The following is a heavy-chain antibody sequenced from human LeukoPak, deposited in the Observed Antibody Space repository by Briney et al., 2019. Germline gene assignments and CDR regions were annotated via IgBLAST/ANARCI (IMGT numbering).Heavy chain of an antibody. J-gene: IGHJ6*03. CDR3: ASARGQYYYYMDV. V-gene: IGHV1-2*02. CDR1: GYTFTGYC. Sequence: ASVTVSCKASGYTFTGYCIHWVRQAPGQGLEWMGWINPNSGGTIYAQKFQGRVAMTKDTSISTAYMDLSRLGSDDTAVYYCASARGQYYYYMDVWGKGTTVTVSS. CDR2: INPNSGGT.